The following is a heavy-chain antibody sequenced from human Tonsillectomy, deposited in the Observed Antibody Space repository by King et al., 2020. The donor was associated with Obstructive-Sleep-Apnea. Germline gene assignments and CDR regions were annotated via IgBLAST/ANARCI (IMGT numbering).Heavy chain of an antibody. V-gene: IGHV3-53*04. CDR3: ARGSGNYYDSSGYYYPFDY. D-gene: IGHD3-22*01. CDR2: IYSGGST. J-gene: IGHJ4*02. CDR1: GFTASSNY. Sequence: VQLVESGGGLVQAGGSLRLSCTASGFTASSNYMSWVRQAPGKGLEWVSVIYSGGSTYYADSVKGRFTISRHNSKNTVYLQMNSLRTEDTAVYFCARGSGNYYDSSGYYYPFDYWGQGTLVTVSS.